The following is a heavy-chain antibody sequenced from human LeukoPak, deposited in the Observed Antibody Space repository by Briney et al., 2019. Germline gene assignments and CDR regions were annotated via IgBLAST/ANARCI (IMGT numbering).Heavy chain of an antibody. CDR3: ASGDDYGDYFPSFDY. D-gene: IGHD4-17*01. Sequence: ASVKVSCKASGYTFTSYGISWVRQARGQGLEWMGWISAYNGNTNYAQKLQGRVTMTTDTSTSTAYMELRSLRSDDTAVYYCASGDDYGDYFPSFDYWGQGTLVTVSS. J-gene: IGHJ4*02. CDR1: GYTFTSYG. V-gene: IGHV1-18*01. CDR2: ISAYNGNT.